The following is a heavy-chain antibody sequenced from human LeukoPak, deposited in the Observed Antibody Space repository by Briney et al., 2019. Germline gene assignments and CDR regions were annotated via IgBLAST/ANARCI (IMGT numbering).Heavy chain of an antibody. CDR2: IYYSGST. V-gene: IGHV4-31*03. D-gene: IGHD3-9*01. CDR1: GGSISSGGYY. J-gene: IGHJ4*02. Sequence: PSETLSLTCTVSGGSISSGGYYWSWIRQHRGKGLEWIGYIYYSGSTYYNPSLKSRVTISVDTSKNQFSLKLSSVTAADTAVYYCARGNGYFDWLLSEGYFDYWGQGTLVTVSS. CDR3: ARGNGYFDWLLSEGYFDY.